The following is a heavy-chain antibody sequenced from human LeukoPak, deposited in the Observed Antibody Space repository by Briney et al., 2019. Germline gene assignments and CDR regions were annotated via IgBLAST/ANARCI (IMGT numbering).Heavy chain of an antibody. Sequence: GGSLRLSCEASGFTFSSYDIHWVRPAPGRGRAGVAFIRYDGSNTYYADSVKGRFIISRDNSKNTLYLQMNSLRPEGTSILYCVKGYFLVVTDVEYFFDSWGRRTVVGVCS. V-gene: IGHV3-30*02. CDR2: IRYDGSNT. D-gene: IGHD3-10*02. CDR3: VKGYFLVVTDVEYFFDS. J-gene: IGHJ4*02. CDR1: GFTFSSYD.